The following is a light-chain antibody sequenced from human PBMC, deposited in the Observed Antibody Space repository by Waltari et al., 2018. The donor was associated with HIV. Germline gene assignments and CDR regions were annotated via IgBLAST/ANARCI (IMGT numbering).Light chain of an antibody. Sequence: QSALTQPASVSGSPGQSITIPCTGTSSDVGGYNYVSWYQQYPGKAPKLMIYEVSNRPSGVSNRFSGSKSVSTASLTISGLQAEDEADYYCNSYTKNNTWVFGGGTKLTVL. CDR2: EVS. CDR1: SSDVGGYNY. J-gene: IGLJ3*02. CDR3: NSYTKNNTWV. V-gene: IGLV2-14*01.